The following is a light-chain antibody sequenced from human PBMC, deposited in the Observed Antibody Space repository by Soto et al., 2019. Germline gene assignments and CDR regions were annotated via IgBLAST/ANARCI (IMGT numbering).Light chain of an antibody. CDR3: CSYTGTYTFVL. Sequence: QSALTQPRSVSESPGQSVTISCTGSSSDVGGYNYVSWYRQHPGKAPKLMIYDVNKRPSGVPDRFSGSKSGNTASLTISGLQADDEADYYCCSYTGTYTFVLFGGGTKLTVL. J-gene: IGLJ2*01. CDR1: SSDVGGYNY. V-gene: IGLV2-11*01. CDR2: DVN.